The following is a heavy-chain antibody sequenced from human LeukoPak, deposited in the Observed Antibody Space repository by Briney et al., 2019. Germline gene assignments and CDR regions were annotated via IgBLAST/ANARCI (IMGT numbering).Heavy chain of an antibody. Sequence: GGSLRLSCVASGFSLAIYGIHWVRQAPGKGVEWVIFIGFDGKDKFYADSVKGRFTISRDNSENTVDLQMNSLRPDDTAIYYCVTTTSAYDIWGQGTLVTVSS. V-gene: IGHV3-30*02. CDR3: VTTTSAYDI. CDR2: IGFDGKDK. CDR1: GFSLAIYG. J-gene: IGHJ3*02. D-gene: IGHD1-1*01.